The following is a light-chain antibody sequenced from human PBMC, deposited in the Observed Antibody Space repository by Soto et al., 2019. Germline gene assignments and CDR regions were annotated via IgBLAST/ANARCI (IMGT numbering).Light chain of an antibody. CDR1: QSISSW. CDR3: QHYNSYSEA. Sequence: DKQMYQPISTLSASVRERVTINCRASQSISSWLAWYQQKPGKAPKLLIYKASSLESGVPSRFSGSGSGTDFPLTFSSLQPDDFATYYCQHYNSYSEAFGQGTKVDIK. J-gene: IGKJ1*01. V-gene: IGKV1-5*03. CDR2: KAS.